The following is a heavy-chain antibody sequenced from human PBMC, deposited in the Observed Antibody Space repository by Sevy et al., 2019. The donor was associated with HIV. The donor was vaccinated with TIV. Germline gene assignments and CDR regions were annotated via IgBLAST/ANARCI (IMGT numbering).Heavy chain of an antibody. V-gene: IGHV3-33*01. CDR2: IWFDGSNT. D-gene: IGHD4-17*01. J-gene: IGHJ4*01. Sequence: GGSLRLSCAASGFTFSSFGMHWVHQAPGKGLEWLAVIWFDGSNTYYSDSVKGRFTISRDIAKNTLHLQMNSLRAEDTAVYYCARDLEFYDYGDYGPTFMPDFWGHGTLVTVSS. CDR3: ARDLEFYDYGDYGPTFMPDF. CDR1: GFTFSSFG.